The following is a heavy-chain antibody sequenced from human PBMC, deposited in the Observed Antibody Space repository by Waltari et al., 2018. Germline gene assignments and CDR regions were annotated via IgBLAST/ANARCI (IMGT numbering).Heavy chain of an antibody. Sequence: EMQLVESGGGLIQPGGSLRLSCAASGFTVSNNYMSWVRQAPGKGLEWVSVVYSGGSTYYADSVKGRFTISRDNSKNTLFLQMNSLRAEDTAMYYCASHPYGDYWGWAFDIWGQGTMVIVSS. CDR1: GFTVSNNY. CDR2: VYSGGST. CDR3: ASHPYGDYWGWAFDI. V-gene: IGHV3-53*01. D-gene: IGHD4-17*01. J-gene: IGHJ3*02.